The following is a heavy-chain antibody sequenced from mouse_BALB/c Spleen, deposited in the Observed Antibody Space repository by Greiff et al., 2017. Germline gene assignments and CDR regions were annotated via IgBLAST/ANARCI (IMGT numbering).Heavy chain of an antibody. CDR1: GYTFTSYW. Sequence: QVQLKQSGAELARPGASVKLSCKASGYTFTSYWMQWVKQRPGQGLEWIGAIYPGDGDTRYTQKFKGKATLTADKSSSTAYMQLSSLASEDSAVYYCARGRGTVVADWYFDVWGAGTTVTVSS. D-gene: IGHD1-1*01. V-gene: IGHV1-87*01. CDR3: ARGRGTVVADWYFDV. CDR2: IYPGDGDT. J-gene: IGHJ1*01.